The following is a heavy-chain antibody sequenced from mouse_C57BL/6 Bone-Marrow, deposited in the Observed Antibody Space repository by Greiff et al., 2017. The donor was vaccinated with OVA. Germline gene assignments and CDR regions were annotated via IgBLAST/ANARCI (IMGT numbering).Heavy chain of an antibody. Sequence: EVQLQQSGPELVKPGASVKISCKASGYSFTGYYMNWVKQSTEKSLEWIGEINPSTGGTTYNQKFKAKATLTVDKSSSTAYMQLKSLTSEDSAVYYCARWVYYGSSHWYFDVWGTGTTVTVSS. CDR1: GYSFTGYY. CDR2: INPSTGGT. CDR3: ARWVYYGSSHWYFDV. J-gene: IGHJ1*03. V-gene: IGHV1-42*01. D-gene: IGHD1-1*01.